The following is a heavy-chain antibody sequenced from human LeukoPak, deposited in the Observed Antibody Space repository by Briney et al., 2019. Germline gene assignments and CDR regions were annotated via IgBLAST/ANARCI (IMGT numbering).Heavy chain of an antibody. CDR1: GFTFSTYE. CDR2: ISGGDTTT. CDR3: AKSSSWSLGYFDY. Sequence: GGSLRLSCAASGFTFSTYEMHWVRQAPGKGLDWVSYISGGDTTTYYADSVKGRFTISRDNAKNSLYLQMNSLRAEDTAVYYCAKSSSWSLGYFDYWGQGTLVTVSS. J-gene: IGHJ4*02. V-gene: IGHV3-48*03. D-gene: IGHD6-13*01.